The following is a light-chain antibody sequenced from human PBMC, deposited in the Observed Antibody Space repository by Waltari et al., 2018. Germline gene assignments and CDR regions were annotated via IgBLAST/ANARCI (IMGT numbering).Light chain of an antibody. CDR2: DAS. V-gene: IGKV3-20*01. CDR1: HYISSNY. J-gene: IGKJ4*01. Sequence: EIVLTQSPATLSLSPGETATLSCRASHYISSNYSAWYQQKPGQAPRLLLYDASNRATGIADRCSGSGSGTDFTLTSSRLEPEDVAMFYCQQNGNSPVTFGGGTKVEI. CDR3: QQNGNSPVT.